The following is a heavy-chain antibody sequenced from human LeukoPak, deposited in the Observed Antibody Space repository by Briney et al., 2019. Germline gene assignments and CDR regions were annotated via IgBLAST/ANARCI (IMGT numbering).Heavy chain of an antibody. D-gene: IGHD6-19*01. CDR2: IYHSGST. V-gene: IGHV4-38-2*02. CDR3: ARTLYSSGWCPYDY. J-gene: IGHJ4*02. CDR1: GYSISSGYF. Sequence: SETLSLTCTVSGYSISSGYFWGWVRQPPGKGLEWIGNIYHSGSTYYNPSLKSRVTISVDTSKNQFSLKLSSVTAADTAVYYCARTLYSSGWCPYDYWGQGTLVTVSS.